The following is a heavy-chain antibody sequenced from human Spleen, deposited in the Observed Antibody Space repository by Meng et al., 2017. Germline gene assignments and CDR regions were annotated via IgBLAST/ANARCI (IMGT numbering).Heavy chain of an antibody. D-gene: IGHD2-2*01. Sequence: GESLKISCAASGFTFRNYAMNWVRQAPGKGLEWVSSISGSGFATYYADSVRGRFTISRDNSKNTLYLQMSSLRAEDTAVYYCAKDLWSCTSASCYANVFDIWGQGTMVTVSS. V-gene: IGHV3-23*01. CDR2: ISGSGFAT. CDR3: AKDLWSCTSASCYANVFDI. CDR1: GFTFRNYA. J-gene: IGHJ3*02.